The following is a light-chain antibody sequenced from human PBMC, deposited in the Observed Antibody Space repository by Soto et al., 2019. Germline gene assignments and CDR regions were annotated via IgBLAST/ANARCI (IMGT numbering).Light chain of an antibody. CDR3: MQAVQTPRT. Sequence: DIVLTQSPLSLPVTPGEPASISCRSSQSLLHSNGNIYLDWYLQKPGQSPQLLNYLGSIRASGVPDRFSGSGSGTDFTLKITRVEAEDVGVYYCMQAVQTPRTFGQGTKVEIK. V-gene: IGKV2-28*01. CDR2: LGS. J-gene: IGKJ1*01. CDR1: QSLLHSNGNIY.